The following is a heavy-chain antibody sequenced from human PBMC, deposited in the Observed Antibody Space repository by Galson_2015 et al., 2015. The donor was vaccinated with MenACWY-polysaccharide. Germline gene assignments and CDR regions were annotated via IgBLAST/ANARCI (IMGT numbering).Heavy chain of an antibody. CDR2: IYYNGRS. V-gene: IGHV4-31*11. CDR1: GASISSGSHY. J-gene: IGHJ5*02. CDR3: AGIPATETSYGWFDP. Sequence: TLSLTCAVSGASISSGSHYWSWFRQYPGKNLESIAYIYYNGRSNYNPSLRSRVSISMDMSKNQFSLNLGSVTAADTAVYFCAGIPATETSYGWFDPWGQGTLVTVSS. D-gene: IGHD4-17*01.